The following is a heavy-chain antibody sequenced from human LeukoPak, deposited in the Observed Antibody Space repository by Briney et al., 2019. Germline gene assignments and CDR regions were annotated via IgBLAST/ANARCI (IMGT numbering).Heavy chain of an antibody. J-gene: IGHJ4*02. CDR2: ISGSGGST. Sequence: GGSLRLSCAAFGFTFSSYAMSWVRQAPGKGLEWVSAISGSGGSTYYADSVKGRFTISRDNSRNTLYPQMNSLRAEDTAVYYCARNWAMTTVTTFDYWGQGTLVTVSS. D-gene: IGHD4-17*01. CDR3: ARNWAMTTVTTFDY. V-gene: IGHV3-23*01. CDR1: GFTFSSYA.